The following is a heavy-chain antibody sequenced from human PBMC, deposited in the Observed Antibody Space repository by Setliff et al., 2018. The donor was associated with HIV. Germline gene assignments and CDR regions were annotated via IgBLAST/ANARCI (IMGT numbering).Heavy chain of an antibody. V-gene: IGHV4-39*01. CDR2: IYHTGKT. J-gene: IGHJ5*02. CDR3: ASRIYYYDESRVLREEGFVP. D-gene: IGHD3-22*01. CDR1: GGSVSTSSYS. Sequence: PSETLSLTCTVSGGSVSTSSYSWGWIRQPPEKGLEWIGTIYHTGKTYYNSSLNSRVTIAVDTSKNQFSLKLTSVTAADTAMYYCASRIYYYDESRVLREEGFVPWGQGTLVTVS.